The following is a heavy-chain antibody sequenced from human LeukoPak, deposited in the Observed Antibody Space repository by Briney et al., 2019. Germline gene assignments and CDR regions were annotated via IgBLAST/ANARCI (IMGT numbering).Heavy chain of an antibody. Sequence: GASVKVSCKVSGYTLTELSMHWVRQAPGKGLEWMGGFDPEDGETIYAQKFQGRVTMTEDTSTDTAYMELSSLRSEDTAVYYCARDLGRVVPPGAFDIWGQGTMVTVSS. CDR1: GYTLTELS. D-gene: IGHD3-3*01. J-gene: IGHJ3*02. V-gene: IGHV1-24*01. CDR3: ARDLGRVVPPGAFDI. CDR2: FDPEDGET.